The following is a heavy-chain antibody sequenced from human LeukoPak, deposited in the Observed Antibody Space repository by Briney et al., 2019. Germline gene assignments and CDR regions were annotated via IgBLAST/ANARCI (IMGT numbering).Heavy chain of an antibody. J-gene: IGHJ3*02. CDR3: AKGFPLPRSGSDLGPFDI. Sequence: GSLRLSCAASGFTFRSYGMHWVRQAPGKGLEWVAVISYDGRNKYYADSVKGRFTTSRDNSKNMLYLQMNSLRAEDTAVYYCAKGFPLPRSGSDLGPFDIWGQGTMVTVSS. V-gene: IGHV3-30*18. D-gene: IGHD3-10*01. CDR2: ISYDGRNK. CDR1: GFTFRSYG.